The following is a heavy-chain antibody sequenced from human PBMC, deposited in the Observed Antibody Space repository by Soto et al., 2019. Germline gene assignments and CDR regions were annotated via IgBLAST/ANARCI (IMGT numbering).Heavy chain of an antibody. Sequence: EVQLLESGGGLVQPGGSLRLSCAASGFTFSDYAMSWVRQAPGKGLEWVSSVVGSGDRTYYPDSVRGRFTISRDNSKNTLYLQMDSLGAEDTALYYCAKAAGGNCGSCCYLHFTSWGQGTLVTVSS. J-gene: IGHJ4*02. CDR2: VVGSGDRT. V-gene: IGHV3-23*01. CDR1: GFTFSDYA. D-gene: IGHD2-21*02. CDR3: AKAAGGNCGSCCYLHFTS.